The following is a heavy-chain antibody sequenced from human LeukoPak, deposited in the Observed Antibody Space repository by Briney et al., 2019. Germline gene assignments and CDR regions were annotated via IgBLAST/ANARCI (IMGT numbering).Heavy chain of an antibody. D-gene: IGHD2-2*01. J-gene: IGHJ4*02. V-gene: IGHV1-18*01. CDR2: ISAYNGNT. Sequence: ASVKVSCKASGYSFTRYGVGWVRQAPGQGLEWMGWISAYNGNTNYAQKLQGRVTMTTDTSTSTAYMELRSLRSDDTAVYYCAAHRYCSSTSCYEVDYWGQGTLVTVSS. CDR1: GYSFTRYG. CDR3: AAHRYCSSTSCYEVDY.